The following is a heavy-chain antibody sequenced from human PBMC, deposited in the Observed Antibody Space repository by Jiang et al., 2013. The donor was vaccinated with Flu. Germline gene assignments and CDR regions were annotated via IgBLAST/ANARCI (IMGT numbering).Heavy chain of an antibody. CDR3: ARDSTTYYYDSSGYYSSSGDY. D-gene: IGHD3-22*01. CDR2: ISSSSSYI. J-gene: IGHJ4*02. Sequence: QLLESGGGLVKPGGSLRLSCAASGFTFSSYSMNWVRQAPGKGLEWVSSISSSSSYIYYADSVKGRFTISRDNAKNSLYLQMNSLRAEDTAVYYCARDSTTYYYDSSGYYSSSGDYWGQGTLVTVSS. V-gene: IGHV3-21*01. CDR1: GFTFSSYS.